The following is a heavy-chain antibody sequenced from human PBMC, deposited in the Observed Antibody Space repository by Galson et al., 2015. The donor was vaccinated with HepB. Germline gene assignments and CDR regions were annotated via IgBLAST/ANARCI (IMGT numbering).Heavy chain of an antibody. J-gene: IGHJ6*02. CDR3: AKGHYGSGSYYKADYYYGMDV. CDR1: GFTFSSYG. D-gene: IGHD3-10*01. V-gene: IGHV3-30*18. CDR2: ISYDGSNK. Sequence: SLRLSCAASGFTFSSYGMHWVRQAPGKGLEWVAVISYDGSNKYYADSVKGRFTISRDNSKNTLYLQMNSLRAEDTAVYYCAKGHYGSGSYYKADYYYGMDVWGQGTTVTVSS.